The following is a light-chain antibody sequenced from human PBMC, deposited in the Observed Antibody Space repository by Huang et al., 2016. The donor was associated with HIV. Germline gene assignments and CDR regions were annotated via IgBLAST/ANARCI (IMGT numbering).Light chain of an antibody. Sequence: EIVMTQSPATLSVSPGERATLSCRASQTVTTNLVWYQQKPGQAPRLLIYDSSTRATCIPARFSGSGSGTEFTLTISSLQSEDFAVYHCQQYNNWPQTFGQGTKVEIK. V-gene: IGKV3-15*01. CDR2: DSS. J-gene: IGKJ1*01. CDR1: QTVTTN. CDR3: QQYNNWPQT.